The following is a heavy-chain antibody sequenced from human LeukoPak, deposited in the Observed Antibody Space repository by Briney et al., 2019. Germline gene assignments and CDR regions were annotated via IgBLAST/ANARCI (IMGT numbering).Heavy chain of an antibody. V-gene: IGHV3-30*04. D-gene: IGHD6-19*01. J-gene: IGHJ4*02. CDR1: GFTFSSYA. CDR3: ARAPGAVAGTHYFDY. CDR2: ISYDGSNK. Sequence: GGSLRLSCAASGFTFSSYAMRWVRQAPGKGLEWVAVISYDGSNKYYADSVKGRFTISRDNSKNTVYLQMNSLRAEDTAVYYCARAPGAVAGTHYFDYWGQGTLVTVSS.